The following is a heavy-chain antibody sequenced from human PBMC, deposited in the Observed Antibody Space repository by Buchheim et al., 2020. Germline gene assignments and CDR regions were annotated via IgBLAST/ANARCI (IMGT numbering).Heavy chain of an antibody. D-gene: IGHD2-2*01. CDR1: GFTFSSYS. J-gene: IGHJ4*02. Sequence: EVQLVESGGGLVKPGGSLRLSCAASGFTFSSYSMNWVRQAPGKGLEWVSSISSSSSYIYYADSVKGRFTISRGNAKNSLDLQMNSLRAEDTAVYYCARDLGIVVVPAAMGLTFDYWGQGTL. V-gene: IGHV3-21*01. CDR3: ARDLGIVVVPAAMGLTFDY. CDR2: ISSSSSYI.